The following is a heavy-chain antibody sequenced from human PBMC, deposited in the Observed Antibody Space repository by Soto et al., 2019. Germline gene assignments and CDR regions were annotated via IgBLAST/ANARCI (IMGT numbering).Heavy chain of an antibody. V-gene: IGHV4-31*03. CDR2: IYDSGST. CDR1: CASISSGDYY. Sequence: SETLSLTCSVSCASISSGDYYWSWIRQHPGKGLEWIGYIYDSGSTYYNPSLKSRVTISVDTSKNQFSLKLSSVTAADTAVYYCASIYDSSGYYYGNNLFDPWGQGTLVTVS. CDR3: ASIYDSSGYYYGNNLFDP. D-gene: IGHD3-22*01. J-gene: IGHJ5*02.